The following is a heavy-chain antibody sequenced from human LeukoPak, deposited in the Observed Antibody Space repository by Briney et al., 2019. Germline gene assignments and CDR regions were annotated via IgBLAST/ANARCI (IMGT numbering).Heavy chain of an antibody. CDR2: ISGSGGST. V-gene: IGHV3-23*01. CDR3: AKFNMIVVVITHFDY. D-gene: IGHD3-22*01. CDR1: GFTFNSYA. Sequence: GGSLRLSCAASGFTFNSYAMSWVRQAPGKGLEWVSAISGSGGSTYYADSVKGRFTISRDNSKNTLYLQMNSLRAEDTAVYYCAKFNMIVVVITHFDYWGQGTLVTVSS. J-gene: IGHJ4*02.